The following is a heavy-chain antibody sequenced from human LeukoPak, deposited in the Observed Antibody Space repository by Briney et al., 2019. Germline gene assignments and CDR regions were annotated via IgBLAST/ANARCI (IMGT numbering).Heavy chain of an antibody. Sequence: GGSLRLSCAASGLTFSSYGMHWVRQAPGKGLEWVAVIWYDGSNKYYADSVKGRFTISRDNSKNTLYLQMNSLRAEDTAVYYCAKGDSSGYWYYFDYWGQGTLVTVSS. J-gene: IGHJ4*02. CDR1: GLTFSSYG. D-gene: IGHD3-22*01. CDR2: IWYDGSNK. V-gene: IGHV3-33*06. CDR3: AKGDSSGYWYYFDY.